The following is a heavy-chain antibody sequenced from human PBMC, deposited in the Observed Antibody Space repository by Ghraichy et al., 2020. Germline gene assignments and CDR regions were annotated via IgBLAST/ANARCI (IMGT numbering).Heavy chain of an antibody. D-gene: IGHD4-23*01. Sequence: GGSLRLSCVGSGFTFSDYSMNWVRQSPGKGLEWVSYITSSSRTIFYADSVKGRFTISRDNAQNSLYLQMNSLRDEDTAEYFCARGSKVVRFDYYDGMDVWRQGTPVTVAS. J-gene: IGHJ6*02. V-gene: IGHV3-48*02. CDR1: GFTFSDYS. CDR2: ITSSSRTI. CDR3: ARGSKVVRFDYYDGMDV.